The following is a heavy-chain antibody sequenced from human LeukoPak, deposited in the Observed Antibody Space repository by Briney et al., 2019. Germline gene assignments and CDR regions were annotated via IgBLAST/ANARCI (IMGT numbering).Heavy chain of an antibody. V-gene: IGHV1-2*02. J-gene: IGHJ3*02. CDR3: ARALVGSDAFDI. Sequence: ASVKVSCKASGYTFTGYYMHWVRQAPGQGLEWMGWINPNSGGTNYAQKFQGRVTMTRDTSISTAYMELSRLRSDDTAVYYCARALVGSDAFDIWGQGTMVTVSS. CDR2: INPNSGGT. D-gene: IGHD2-15*01. CDR1: GYTFTGYY.